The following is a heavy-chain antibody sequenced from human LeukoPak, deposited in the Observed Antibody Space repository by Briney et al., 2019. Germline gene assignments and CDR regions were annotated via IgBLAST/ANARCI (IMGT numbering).Heavy chain of an antibody. CDR1: GFTFSGYD. CDR3: AKGSTVVPAAYYFDY. D-gene: IGHD2-2*01. CDR2: IRYDGSNK. J-gene: IGHJ4*02. V-gene: IGHV3-30*02. Sequence: GGSLRLSCAASGFTFSGYDMHWVRQAPGKGLEWVAFIRYDGSNKYYADSVKGRFTISRDNSKNTLYLQMNSLRAEDTAVYYCAKGSTVVPAAYYFDYWGQGTLVTVSS.